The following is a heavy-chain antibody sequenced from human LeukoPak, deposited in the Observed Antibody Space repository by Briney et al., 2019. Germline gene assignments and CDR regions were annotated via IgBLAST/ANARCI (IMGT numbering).Heavy chain of an antibody. CDR3: ARSLPAYYYDSSGSGAFDI. V-gene: IGHV4-39*01. D-gene: IGHD3-22*01. J-gene: IGHJ3*02. CDR1: GGSISSSSFY. CDR2: IHYSVST. Sequence: SETLSLTCTVSGGSISSSSFYWGWIRQPPGKGLEWIGSIHYSVSTYYNPSLKSRVTISVDTSKNQFSLKLSSVTAADTAVYYCARSLPAYYYDSSGSGAFDIWGQGTMVTVSS.